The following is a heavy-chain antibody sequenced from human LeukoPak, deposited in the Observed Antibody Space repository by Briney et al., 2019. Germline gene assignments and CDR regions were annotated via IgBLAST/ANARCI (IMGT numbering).Heavy chain of an antibody. CDR1: GGSISGYY. V-gene: IGHV4-59*01. Sequence: ETLSLTCTVSGGSISGYYWSWIRQPPGKGLEWIGYIYYSGSTNYNPSLKSRVTISVDTSKNQFSLKLSSVTAADPAVYYCARGCSAGTPHNWFAPWGQGTLVTVSS. CDR3: ARGCSAGTPHNWFAP. J-gene: IGHJ5*02. D-gene: IGHD6-13*01. CDR2: IYYSGST.